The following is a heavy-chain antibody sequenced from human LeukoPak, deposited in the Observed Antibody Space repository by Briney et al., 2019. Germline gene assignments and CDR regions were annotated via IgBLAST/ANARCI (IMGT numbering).Heavy chain of an antibody. V-gene: IGHV1-2*02. CDR3: ARGSYCSSTSCYYFSFDP. Sequence: GASVKVSCKASGHTFTGYYMHWVRQAPGQGLEWMGWINPNSGGTNYAQKFQGRVTMTRDTSISTAYMELSRLRSDDTAVYYCARGSYCSSTSCYYFSFDPWGQGTLVTVSS. CDR1: GHTFTGYY. D-gene: IGHD2-2*01. J-gene: IGHJ5*02. CDR2: INPNSGGT.